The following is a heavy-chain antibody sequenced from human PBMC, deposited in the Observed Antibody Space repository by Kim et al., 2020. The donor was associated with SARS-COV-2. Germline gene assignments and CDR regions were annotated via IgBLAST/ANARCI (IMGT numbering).Heavy chain of an antibody. Sequence: GGSLRLSCAASGFTFSSYGMHWVRQAPGKGLEWVAVIWYDGSNKYYADSVKGRFTISRDNSKNTLYLQMNSLRAEDTAVYYCARQSGYSSGWSLVRNGDVWGQGTTVTVSS. D-gene: IGHD6-19*01. V-gene: IGHV3-33*01. J-gene: IGHJ6*02. CDR3: ARQSGYSSGWSLVRNGDV. CDR2: IWYDGSNK. CDR1: GFTFSSYG.